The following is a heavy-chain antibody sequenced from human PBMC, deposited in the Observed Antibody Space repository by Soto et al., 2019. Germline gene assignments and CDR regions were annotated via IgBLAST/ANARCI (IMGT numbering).Heavy chain of an antibody. V-gene: IGHV4-30-2*01. D-gene: IGHD3-9*01. CDR3: ARASLLSGYYDYYYGMDV. CDR2: IYHSGST. CDR1: GGSISSGGYS. J-gene: IGHJ6*02. Sequence: SETLSLTCAVCGGSISSGGYSWSWIRQPPGKGLEWIGYIYHSGSTYYNPSLKSRVTISVDRSKNQFSLKLSSVTAADTAVYYCARASLLSGYYDYYYGMDVWGHGTTVTV.